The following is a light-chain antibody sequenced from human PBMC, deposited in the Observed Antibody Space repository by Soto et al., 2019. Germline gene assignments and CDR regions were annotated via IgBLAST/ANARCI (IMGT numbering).Light chain of an antibody. CDR2: LNSDGSH. J-gene: IGLJ1*01. Sequence: QPVLTQSPSASASLGASVKLTCTLSSGHSSYAIAWHQQQPEKGPRYLMKLNSDGSHRKGDGIPDRFSGSSSGAERYLTISSLQSEDEADYCCQTWVAGIIYVFGTGTQLTV. V-gene: IGLV4-69*01. CDR1: SGHSSYA. CDR3: QTWVAGIIYV.